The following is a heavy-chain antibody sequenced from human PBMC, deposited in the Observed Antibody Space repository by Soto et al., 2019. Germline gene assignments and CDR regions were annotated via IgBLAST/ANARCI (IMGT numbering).Heavy chain of an antibody. CDR1: GGSFSGYY. CDR2: INHSGST. Sequence: PSETLSLTCAVYGGSFSGYYWTWIRQPPGTGLEWIGEINHSGSTNYNPSLKSRVTISVDTSKNQFSLKLTSVTAADTAVYYCARGLYGDPREYFQYWGQGTLVTVSS. D-gene: IGHD4-17*01. CDR3: ARGLYGDPREYFQY. J-gene: IGHJ1*01. V-gene: IGHV4-34*01.